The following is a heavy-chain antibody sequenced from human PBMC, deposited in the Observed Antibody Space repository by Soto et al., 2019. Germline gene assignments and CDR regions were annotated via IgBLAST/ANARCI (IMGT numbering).Heavy chain of an antibody. CDR2: ISYDGSNK. CDR3: AKVGLSFGELSVYDY. Sequence: QGLSGGGFGFNFSSYCVHWEPQAPGKGLEWVAVISYDGSNKYYADSVKGRFTISRDNSKNTLYLQMNSLRAEDTAVYYCAKVGLSFGELSVYDYWGQGTLVTVSS. V-gene: IGHV3-30*18. CDR1: GFNFSSYC. J-gene: IGHJ4*02. D-gene: IGHD3-10*01.